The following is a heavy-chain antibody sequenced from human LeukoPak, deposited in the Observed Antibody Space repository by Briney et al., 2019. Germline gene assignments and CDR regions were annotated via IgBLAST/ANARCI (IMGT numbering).Heavy chain of an antibody. J-gene: IGHJ5*02. CDR3: ARDLGGYNP. V-gene: IGHV4-61*02. CDR1: GGSISSGSYH. D-gene: IGHD5-12*01. CDR2: IYTSGST. Sequence: SQTLSLTCTVSGGSISSGSYHWSWIRQPAGKGLEWIGRIYTSGSTNYNPSLKSRVTISVDTSKSQFSLKLSSVTAADTAVYYCARDLGGYNPWGQGTLVTVSS.